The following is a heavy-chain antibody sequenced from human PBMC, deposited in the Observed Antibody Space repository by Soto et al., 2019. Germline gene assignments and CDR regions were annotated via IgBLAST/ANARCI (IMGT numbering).Heavy chain of an antibody. D-gene: IGHD6-19*01. CDR2: IYYDGTT. Sequence: QVQLQESGPGLVKPSGTVSLTCTVSGGSVSPYSWTWVRRPPGKGLEWIAYIYYDGTTNYNPSLKSRVTISLDTSKNQFSLRLTSVTAADTAVYYCARGRHWLDYWGQGTLLTVSS. J-gene: IGHJ4*02. CDR3: ARGRHWLDY. CDR1: GGSVSPYS. V-gene: IGHV4-59*02.